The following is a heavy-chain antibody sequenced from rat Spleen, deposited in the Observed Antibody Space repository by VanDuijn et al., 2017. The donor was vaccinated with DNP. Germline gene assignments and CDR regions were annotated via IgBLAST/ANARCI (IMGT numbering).Heavy chain of an antibody. Sequence: EVQLVESGGGLVEPGGSLKLSCVASGLTFSDNYMAWVRQVPTRGLEWVTSISNDGGSSFYRDSVKGRFTISRDNVRSSLHLQMDSLKSEDTATYYCTKDAFDYWGQGVMVTVSS. CDR3: TKDAFDY. CDR1: GLTFSDNY. CDR2: ISNDGGSS. V-gene: IGHV5-20*01. J-gene: IGHJ2*01.